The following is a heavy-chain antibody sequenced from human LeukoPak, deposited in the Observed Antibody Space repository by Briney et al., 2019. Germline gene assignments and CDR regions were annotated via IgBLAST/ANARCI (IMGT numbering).Heavy chain of an antibody. J-gene: IGHJ4*02. CDR3: ARVQRGGNTYGYLDS. Sequence: PGGSLRLSCTASGFSFSDHYMDWVRQAPGKGPEWVGRTSNKANSYTTEYAASVKGRFTISRDDSKNSLYLEMNSLKTEDTAVYFCARVQRGGNTYGYLDSWGQGTLVTVSS. CDR2: TSNKANSYTT. CDR1: GFSFSDHY. V-gene: IGHV3-72*01. D-gene: IGHD5-18*01.